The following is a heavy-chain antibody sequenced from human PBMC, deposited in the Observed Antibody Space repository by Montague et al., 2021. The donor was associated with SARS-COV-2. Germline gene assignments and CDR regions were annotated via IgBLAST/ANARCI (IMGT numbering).Heavy chain of an antibody. Sequence: SETLSLTCTVSGGSISSSSYYWGWIRQPPGKGLEWIGSIYYSGSTYYNPSLKSRVTISVDTSKNQFSLKLSSVTAADTAVYYCATYYDILTGYYMDAFDIWGQGTMVTVSS. CDR2: IYYSGST. V-gene: IGHV4-39*01. J-gene: IGHJ3*02. D-gene: IGHD3-9*01. CDR1: GGSISSSSYY. CDR3: ATYYDILTGYYMDAFDI.